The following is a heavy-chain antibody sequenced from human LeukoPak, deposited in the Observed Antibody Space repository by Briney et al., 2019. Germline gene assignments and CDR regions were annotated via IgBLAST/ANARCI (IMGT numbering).Heavy chain of an antibody. Sequence: ASVKVSCKASGYNFISYAMHWVRQAPGQRLEWMRWIHTDNGDTKYSHYFLGRVTITRDTSANTAYMELSSLRSEDTAVYYCARDRVVGLAPFDPWGQGTLATVSS. J-gene: IGHJ5*02. CDR1: GYNFISYA. D-gene: IGHD2-15*01. CDR2: IHTDNGDT. CDR3: ARDRVVGLAPFDP. V-gene: IGHV1-3*04.